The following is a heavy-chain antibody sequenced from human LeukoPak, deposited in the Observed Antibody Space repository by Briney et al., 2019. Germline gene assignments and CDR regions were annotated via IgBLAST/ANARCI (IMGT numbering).Heavy chain of an antibody. CDR1: GFXFSDYY. CDR2: ISSSSSYT. Sequence: GGSLRLSCAASGFXFSDYYISWIRQAPGKGLEWVSYISSSSSYTKYADSVKGRFTISRDNAKNSLYLQMNSLRAEDTAVYHCARDRYCSGGSCYGWFDPWGQGILVTVSS. J-gene: IGHJ5*02. CDR3: ARDRYCSGGSCYGWFDP. V-gene: IGHV3-11*06. D-gene: IGHD2-15*01.